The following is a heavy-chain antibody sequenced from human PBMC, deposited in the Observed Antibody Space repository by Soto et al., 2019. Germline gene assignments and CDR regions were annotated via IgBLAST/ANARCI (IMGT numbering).Heavy chain of an antibody. CDR1: GFTFSSYS. V-gene: IGHV3-21*01. J-gene: IGHJ5*02. CDR2: ISSSSSYI. CDR3: AXXLAEXXQXXFWFDP. Sequence: EVQLVESGGGLVKPGGSLRLSCAASGFTFSSYSMNWVRQAPGKGLEWVSSISSSSSYIYYADSVKGRFTISRDNAKNSLYLQMNSLRAEDTAVYXCAXXLAEXXQXXFWFDPWGXGTLVTVSS.